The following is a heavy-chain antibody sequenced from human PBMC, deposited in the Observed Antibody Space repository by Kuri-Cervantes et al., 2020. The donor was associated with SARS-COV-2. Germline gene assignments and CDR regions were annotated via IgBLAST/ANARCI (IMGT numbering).Heavy chain of an antibody. Sequence: GGSRRLSGAASGWSYSRGSMNWVRQAPGKGLEWVSSISSSSSYIYYADSVKGRFTISRDNAKNSLYLQMNSLSAEDTAVYYCARDQCSSPSCYGTDYYYYAMDVWGPGTTVTVSS. CDR1: GWSYSRGS. CDR2: ISSSSSYI. J-gene: IGHJ6*02. CDR3: ARDQCSSPSCYGTDYYYYAMDV. V-gene: IGHV3-21*01. D-gene: IGHD2-2*01.